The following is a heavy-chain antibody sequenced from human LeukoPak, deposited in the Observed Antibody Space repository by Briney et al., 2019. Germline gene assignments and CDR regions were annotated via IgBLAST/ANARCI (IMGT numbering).Heavy chain of an antibody. Sequence: GGSLRLSCAASGFTFSNYAMHWVRQAPGKGLEWVAVISYDGSNKYYADSVKGRFTISRDNSKNTLYLQMNSLRAEDTAVYYCARDRVLLWFGEFYWGQGTLVTVSS. CDR1: GFTFSNYA. CDR3: ARDRVLLWFGEFY. D-gene: IGHD3-10*01. V-gene: IGHV3-30-3*01. CDR2: ISYDGSNK. J-gene: IGHJ4*02.